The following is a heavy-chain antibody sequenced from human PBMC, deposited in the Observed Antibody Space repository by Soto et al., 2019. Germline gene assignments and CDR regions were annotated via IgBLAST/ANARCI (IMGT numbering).Heavy chain of an antibody. CDR2: TSYFGTT. CDR3: ARVQRDTAMGHFDY. Sequence: QVQLQESGPGLVKPSQTLSLICSVSGGSINSVDYYWAWIRQTPGKGLEWIGYTSYFGTTDYMPSLRSRVTTSVDTSKNQFSLRLSSVTAADTALYYCARVQRDTAMGHFDYWGQGTLVIVSS. V-gene: IGHV4-30-4*01. J-gene: IGHJ4*02. D-gene: IGHD5-18*01. CDR1: GGSINSVDYY.